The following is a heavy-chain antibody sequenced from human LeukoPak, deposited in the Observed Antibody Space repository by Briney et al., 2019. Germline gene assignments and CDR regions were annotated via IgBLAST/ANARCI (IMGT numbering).Heavy chain of an antibody. CDR1: GGSISSSSYY. CDR2: IYYSGST. Sequence: SETLSLTCTVSGGSISSSSYYWGWIRQPPVKGLEWIGSIYYSGSTYYNPSLKSQVSISIDTSKNQFSLKLTSVTAADTAVYYCARQTGSGLFILPGGQGTLVTVSS. D-gene: IGHD3/OR15-3a*01. V-gene: IGHV4-39*01. CDR3: ARQTGSGLFILP. J-gene: IGHJ4*02.